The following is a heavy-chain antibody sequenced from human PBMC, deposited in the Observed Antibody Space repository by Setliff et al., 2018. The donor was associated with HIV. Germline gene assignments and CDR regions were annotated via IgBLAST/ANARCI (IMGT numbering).Heavy chain of an antibody. CDR2: FYYSGTT. J-gene: IGHJ4*02. Sequence: PSETLSLTCAVSGASITTNSYYWGWIRQTPEKGLEWIGDFYYSGTTYYNPSLKRRATISVDTSQNQFSLRLSSVTAADTAVYHCARFVLAWFDFSTGAVEVTDPYAFDFWGQGILVTVSS. CDR1: GASITTNSYY. V-gene: IGHV4-39*01. CDR3: ARFVLAWFDFSTGAVEVTDPYAFDF. D-gene: IGHD2-21*02.